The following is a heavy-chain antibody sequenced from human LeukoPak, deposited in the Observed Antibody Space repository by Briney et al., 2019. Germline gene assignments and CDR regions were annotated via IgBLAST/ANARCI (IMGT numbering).Heavy chain of an antibody. CDR3: ARIETYSSGWYDAFFDY. CDR1: GGSISSSSYY. D-gene: IGHD6-19*01. J-gene: IGHJ4*02. Sequence: SETLSLTCTVSGGSISSSSYYWGWIRQPPGKGLEWIGSIYYSGSTYYNPSLKSRVTISVDTSKNQFSLKLSSVTAADTAVYYCARIETYSSGWYDAFFDYWGQGTLVTVSS. CDR2: IYYSGST. V-gene: IGHV4-39*07.